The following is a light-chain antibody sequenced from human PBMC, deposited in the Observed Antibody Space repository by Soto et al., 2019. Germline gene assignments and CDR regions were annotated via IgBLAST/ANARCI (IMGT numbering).Light chain of an antibody. V-gene: IGKV3D-20*02. CDR2: GAS. CDR1: QSVSSSY. CDR3: QQRMES. J-gene: IGKJ5*01. Sequence: EIVLTQSPGTLSLSPGERATLSCRASQSVSSSYLAWYQQKPGQAPRLLIYGASTRATGIPARFSGSGSGTDFTLTISSLEPEDFAVYYCQQRMESFGQGTRLEIK.